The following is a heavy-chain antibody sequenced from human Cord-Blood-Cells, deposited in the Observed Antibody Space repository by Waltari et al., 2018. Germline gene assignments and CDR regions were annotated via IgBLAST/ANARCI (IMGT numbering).Heavy chain of an antibody. CDR3: ARVDIVANWFDP. CDR1: GDSVSSNSAA. CDR2: TYYRSKWYN. J-gene: IGHJ5*02. Sequence: QVQLQQSGPGLVKPSQTLSLTCAISGDSVSSNSAAWNRTRLSPPRGLDGLGRTYYRSKWYNDYAVSVKSRITINPDTSKNQFSLQLNSVTPEDTAVYYCARVDIVANWFDPWGQGTLVTVSS. D-gene: IGHD5-12*01. V-gene: IGHV6-1*01.